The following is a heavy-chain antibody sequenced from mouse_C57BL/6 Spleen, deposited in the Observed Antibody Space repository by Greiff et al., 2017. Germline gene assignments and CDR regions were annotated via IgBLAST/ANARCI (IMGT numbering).Heavy chain of an antibody. J-gene: IGHJ4*01. CDR2: ISSGSSTI. D-gene: IGHD2-1*01. Sequence: EVHLVESGGGLVKPGGSLKLSCAASGFTFSDSGMHWVRQAPEKGLEWVAYISSGSSTIYYADTVKGRFTISRDNAKNTLFLQMTSLKSEDTAMYYCARRRGNDAIDYWGQGTSGTVSS. V-gene: IGHV5-17*01. CDR3: ARRRGNDAIDY. CDR1: GFTFSDSG.